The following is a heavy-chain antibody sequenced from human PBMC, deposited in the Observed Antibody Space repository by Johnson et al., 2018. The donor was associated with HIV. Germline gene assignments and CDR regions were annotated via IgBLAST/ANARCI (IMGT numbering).Heavy chain of an antibody. CDR3: ARVIPDSSGIRDDAFDI. V-gene: IGHV3-30*04. J-gene: IGHJ3*02. Sequence: QVQLVESGGGVVQPGRSLRLSCAASGFTFISYAMHWVRQAPGTGLAWVEVTSYDGGNKYYADSVKGRFTISRDNAKNSLYLQMNSLRAEDTAVYYCARVIPDSSGIRDDAFDIWGQGTMVTVSS. CDR1: GFTFISYA. D-gene: IGHD3-22*01. CDR2: TSYDGGNK.